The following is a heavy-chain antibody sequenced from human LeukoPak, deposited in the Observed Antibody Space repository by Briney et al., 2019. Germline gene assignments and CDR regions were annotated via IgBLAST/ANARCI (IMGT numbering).Heavy chain of an antibody. Sequence: PSQTLSLTCTVSGGSISSGSYYWSWIRQPARKGLEWIGRIYTSGSTNYNPSLKSRVTISVDTSKNQFSLKLSSVTAADTAVYYCTVWFGELTHWGQGTLVTVSS. V-gene: IGHV4-61*02. CDR1: GGSISSGSYY. J-gene: IGHJ4*02. CDR2: IYTSGST. D-gene: IGHD3-10*01. CDR3: TVWFGELTH.